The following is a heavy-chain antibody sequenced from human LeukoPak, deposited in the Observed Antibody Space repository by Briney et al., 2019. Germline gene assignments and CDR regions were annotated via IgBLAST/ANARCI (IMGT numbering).Heavy chain of an antibody. D-gene: IGHD4-23*01. V-gene: IGHV3-74*01. CDR2: INSDGSST. J-gene: IGHJ4*02. CDR3: SRGSGKYTPKPPQF. CDR1: GFSFISCW. Sequence: PGGSLTQTCAASGFSFISCWMHWVRQAPGKGLVWVSRINSDGSSTSHADSVKGRFTISRDNAKNTLYLQMSSLRAEDTAVYYCSRGSGKYTPKPPQFWGRETLVTVSS.